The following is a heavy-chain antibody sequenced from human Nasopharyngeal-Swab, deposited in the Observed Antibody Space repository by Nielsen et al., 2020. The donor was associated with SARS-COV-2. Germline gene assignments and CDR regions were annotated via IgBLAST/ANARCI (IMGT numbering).Heavy chain of an antibody. CDR3: VKKGQQWLADDAFDT. V-gene: IGHV3-23*02. D-gene: IGHD6-19*01. CDR1: GFTFGTFA. CDR2: ISGSGAST. Sequence: GESLKISCGTSGFTFGTFAMGWVRQASGKGLEWVSVISGSGASTYYGDSVKGRSVISRDNSKNNLYLQMNNLKVEDAAIYYCVKKGQQWLADDAFDTWGQGTLVTISS. J-gene: IGHJ3*02.